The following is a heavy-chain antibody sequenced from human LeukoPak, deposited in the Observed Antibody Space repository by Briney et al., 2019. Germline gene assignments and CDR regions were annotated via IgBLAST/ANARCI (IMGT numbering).Heavy chain of an antibody. V-gene: IGHV3-23*01. J-gene: IGHJ4*02. CDR3: ARSGLGIFRSYFDY. Sequence: GGSLRLSCAASGFTVSSNYMSWVRQAPGKGLEWVSAISGSGGSTYYADSVKGRFTISRDNSKNTLYLQMNSLRAEDTAVYYCARSGLGIFRSYFDYWGQGTLVTVSS. D-gene: IGHD7-27*01. CDR2: ISGSGGST. CDR1: GFTVSSNY.